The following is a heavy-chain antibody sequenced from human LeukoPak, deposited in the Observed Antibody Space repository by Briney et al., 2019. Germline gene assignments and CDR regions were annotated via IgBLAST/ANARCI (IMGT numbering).Heavy chain of an antibody. CDR1: GYTFTGYY. CDR2: ISAYNGNT. J-gene: IGHJ6*03. D-gene: IGHD6-13*01. CDR3: AREGSAAAVRKYYYYYMDV. V-gene: IGHV1-18*04. Sequence: ASVKVSCKASGYTFTGYYMHWVRQAPGQGLEWMGWISAYNGNTNYAQKLQGRVTMTTDTSTSTAYMELRSLRSDDTAVYYCAREGSAAAVRKYYYYYMDVWGKGTTVTVSS.